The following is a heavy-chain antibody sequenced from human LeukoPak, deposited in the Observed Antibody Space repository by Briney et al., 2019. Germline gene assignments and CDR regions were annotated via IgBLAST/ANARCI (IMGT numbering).Heavy chain of an antibody. Sequence: GGSLRLSCAASGFTFSSYGIHWVRQAPGKGLAWVAVISYDGSNKYYADSVKGRFAISRDNSKNTLYLQMNSLRAEDTAVYYCAKSHYDSSGYYNGYDYWGQGTLVTVSS. CDR2: ISYDGSNK. CDR3: AKSHYDSSGYYNGYDY. D-gene: IGHD3-22*01. J-gene: IGHJ4*02. V-gene: IGHV3-30*18. CDR1: GFTFSSYG.